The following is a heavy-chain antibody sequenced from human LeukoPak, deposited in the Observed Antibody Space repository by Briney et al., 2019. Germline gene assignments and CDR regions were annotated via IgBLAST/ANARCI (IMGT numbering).Heavy chain of an antibody. V-gene: IGHV3-30*18. Sequence: YPGRSLRLSCAASGFTFSSYGMHWVRQAPGKGLEWVAVISYDGSNKYYADSVKGRFTISRDNSKNTLYLQTNSLRAEDTAVYYCAKGRGRWLQLDNWFDPWGQGTLVTVSS. CDR2: ISYDGSNK. J-gene: IGHJ5*02. CDR3: AKGRGRWLQLDNWFDP. D-gene: IGHD5-24*01. CDR1: GFTFSSYG.